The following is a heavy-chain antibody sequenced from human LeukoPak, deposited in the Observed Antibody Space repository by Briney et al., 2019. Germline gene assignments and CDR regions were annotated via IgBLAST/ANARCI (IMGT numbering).Heavy chain of an antibody. D-gene: IGHD5-24*01. CDR3: AREAERRAFDY. J-gene: IGHJ4*02. Sequence: SETLSLTCSVSGGSLKTDDYYWSWIRQPPGKGLEWIGYIFHTGTTYYSPSLKSRVTISVDTSKNQFSLKLSSVIAADTAVYYCAREAERRAFDYWGQGTLVTVSS. CDR1: GGSLKTDDYY. V-gene: IGHV4-30-4*01. CDR2: IFHTGTT.